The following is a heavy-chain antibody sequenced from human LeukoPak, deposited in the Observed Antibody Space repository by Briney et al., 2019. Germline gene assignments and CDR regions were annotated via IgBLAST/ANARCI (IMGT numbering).Heavy chain of an antibody. Sequence: PSETLSLTCSVSGGSISSSSYYWGWIRQPPGKGLEWIGSIFSSGSTYYNPSLKSRVTILVDTSKNQFSLKLNSVTAADTAVYYCARRFPIAPAFDPRGQGTLVTVSS. CDR2: IFSSGST. J-gene: IGHJ5*02. D-gene: IGHD6-13*01. CDR3: ARRFPIAPAFDP. CDR1: GGSISSSSYY. V-gene: IGHV4-39*01.